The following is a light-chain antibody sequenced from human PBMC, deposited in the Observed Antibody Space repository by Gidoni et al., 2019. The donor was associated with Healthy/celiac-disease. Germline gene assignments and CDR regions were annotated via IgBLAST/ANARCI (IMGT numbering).Light chain of an antibody. J-gene: IGKJ5*01. V-gene: IGKV3-11*01. CDR2: DAS. Sequence: EIVLTPTRATLSLSPGERATLSCRASPSVSSYLAWYQQKPGQAPRRLIYDASTGATGIPARFSGSGSGTDFALTISSLEAEDVAVYYCQRRSNWPPITFGQGTRLEIK. CDR1: PSVSSY. CDR3: QRRSNWPPIT.